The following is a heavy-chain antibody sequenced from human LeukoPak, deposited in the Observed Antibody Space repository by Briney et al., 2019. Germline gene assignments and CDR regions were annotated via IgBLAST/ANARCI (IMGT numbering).Heavy chain of an antibody. CDR1: GFTFSNYS. D-gene: IGHD1-26*01. CDR2: ISRSSSTI. CDR3: VRIRDSGSYYFYYGMDV. J-gene: IGHJ6*02. V-gene: IGHV3-48*02. Sequence: GGSLRLSCAVSGFTFSNYSMNWVRQAPGKGLEWVSYISRSSSTILYADSVKGRFTISSDKAKNSVYLQMNSLRDEDTAVYHCVRIRDSGSYYFYYGMDVWAKGPRSPSP.